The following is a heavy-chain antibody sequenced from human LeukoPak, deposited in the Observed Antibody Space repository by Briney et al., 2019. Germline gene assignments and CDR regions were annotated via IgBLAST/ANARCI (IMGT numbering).Heavy chain of an antibody. CDR2: ITSSSSAM. J-gene: IGHJ4*02. V-gene: IGHV3-48*01. CDR3: ARKSGSSGYPLDN. D-gene: IGHD3-22*01. CDR1: GFSFSSYS. Sequence: PGGSLRLSCAASGFSFSSYSMNWVRQAPGKGLEWVSYITSSSSAMHYADAVKGRFAISRDNAKNSLYLQMNSLRAEDTALYYCARKSGSSGYPLDNWGRGTLVTVTS.